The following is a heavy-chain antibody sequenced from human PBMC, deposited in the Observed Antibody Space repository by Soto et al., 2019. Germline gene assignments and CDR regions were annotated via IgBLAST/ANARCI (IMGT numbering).Heavy chain of an antibody. D-gene: IGHD1-1*01. CDR3: AKLNPILGFDY. Sequence: PGGSLRLSCAASGFTVSSNYMSWVRQAPGKGLEWVSVIYSGGSTYYADSVKGRFTISRDNSKNTLYLQMNSLRAEDTAVYYCAKLNPILGFDYWGQGTLVTVSS. J-gene: IGHJ4*02. CDR2: IYSGGST. CDR1: GFTVSSNY. V-gene: IGHV3-53*01.